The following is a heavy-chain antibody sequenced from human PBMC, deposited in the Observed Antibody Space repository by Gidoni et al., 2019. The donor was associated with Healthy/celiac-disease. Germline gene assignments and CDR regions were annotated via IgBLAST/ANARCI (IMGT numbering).Heavy chain of an antibody. Sequence: QVQLVESGGGVVQPGRSLRLSCAVTGFTFSSYGRHGVRQDPGKGLEWVAVIWYDGSNKYYADSVKGRFTISRDNSKNTLYLQMNSLRAEDTAVYYCARDFKKIEGARWYSSSFRWGQGTLVTVSS. CDR2: IWYDGSNK. J-gene: IGHJ4*02. D-gene: IGHD6-6*01. CDR3: ARDFKKIEGARWYSSSFR. V-gene: IGHV3-33*01. CDR1: GFTFSSYG.